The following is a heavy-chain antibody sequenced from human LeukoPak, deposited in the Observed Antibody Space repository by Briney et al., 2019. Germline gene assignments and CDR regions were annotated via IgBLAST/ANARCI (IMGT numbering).Heavy chain of an antibody. J-gene: IGHJ5*02. V-gene: IGHV4-39*07. D-gene: IGHD3-10*01. Sequence: NSSETLSLTCTVSGGSISSSSYYWGWIRQPPGKGLEWIGSIYYSGSTYYNPSLKSRVTISVDTSKNQFSLKLSSVTAADTAVYYCARAYYGSGSWFDPWGQGTLVTVSS. CDR2: IYYSGST. CDR3: ARAYYGSGSWFDP. CDR1: GGSISSSSYY.